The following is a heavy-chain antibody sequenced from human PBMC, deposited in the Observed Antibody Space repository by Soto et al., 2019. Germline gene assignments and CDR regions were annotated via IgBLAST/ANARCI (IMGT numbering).Heavy chain of an antibody. CDR3: ARSSSPDLGYCSGGSCPD. CDR2: IYYSGST. J-gene: IGHJ4*02. D-gene: IGHD2-15*01. Sequence: SETLSLTCTVSGGSISSYYWSWIRQPPGKGLEWIGYIYYSGSTNYNPSLKSRVTISVDTSKNQFSLKLSSVTAADTAVYYCARSSSPDLGYCSGGSCPDWGQGTLVTVSS. CDR1: GGSISSYY. V-gene: IGHV4-59*01.